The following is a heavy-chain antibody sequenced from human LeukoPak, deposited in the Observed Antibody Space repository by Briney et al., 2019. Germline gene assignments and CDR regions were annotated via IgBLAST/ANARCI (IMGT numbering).Heavy chain of an antibody. D-gene: IGHD3-22*01. CDR2: IYSGGTT. V-gene: IGHV3-66*01. J-gene: IGHJ4*02. CDR3: ARGGPDSSDYSSLFDY. CDR1: GFTVSSNY. Sequence: GGSLRLSCAASGFTVSSNYMSWVRQAPGKGLEWDSVIYSGGTTYYADSVRGRFTISRDNSKKPLYLQMNSLRAEDTAVYYCARGGPDSSDYSSLFDYWGRGILVTVSS.